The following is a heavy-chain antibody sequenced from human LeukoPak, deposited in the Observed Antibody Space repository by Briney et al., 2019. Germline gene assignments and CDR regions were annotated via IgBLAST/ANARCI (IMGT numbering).Heavy chain of an antibody. D-gene: IGHD3-22*01. CDR1: GFTFSSYS. V-gene: IGHV3-21*01. J-gene: IGHJ4*02. Sequence: GGSLRLSCAASGFTFSSYSMNWVRQAPGKGPEWVSSTSSSSSYIYYAVSVKGRFTISRDNAKNSLYLQMNSLRAEDTAVYYCARATSGYYGTYFDYWGQGTLVTVSS. CDR3: ARATSGYYGTYFDY. CDR2: TSSSSSYI.